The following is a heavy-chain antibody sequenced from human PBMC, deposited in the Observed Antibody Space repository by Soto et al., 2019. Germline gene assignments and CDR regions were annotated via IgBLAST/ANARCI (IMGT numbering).Heavy chain of an antibody. J-gene: IGHJ4*02. V-gene: IGHV3-23*01. CDR1: GLTFSGYG. Sequence: EVQLLESGGGLVQPGGSLRLSCAASGLTFSGYGMSWVRQAPGTGLEWVSAISGSGSTTYYEDSVKGRFTISRDDSKNILFLQMNILRAEDRAVYYCVTRSRGLQSSPPRLDSWGQGNLVTVSS. CDR3: VTRSRGLQSSPPRLDS. D-gene: IGHD4-4*01. CDR2: ISGSGSTT.